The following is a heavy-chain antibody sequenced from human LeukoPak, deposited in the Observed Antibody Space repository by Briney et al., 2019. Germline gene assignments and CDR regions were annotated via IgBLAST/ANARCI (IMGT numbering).Heavy chain of an antibody. CDR2: IKQDGSEK. D-gene: IGHD1-26*01. CDR1: GFTFSSYA. V-gene: IGHV3-7*01. CDR3: ARDKVVGATYFDY. J-gene: IGHJ4*02. Sequence: GGSLRLSCAASGFTFSSYAMSWVRQAPGKGLEWVANIKQDGSEKYYVDSVKGRFTISRDNAKNSLYLQMNSLRAEDTAVYYCARDKVVGATYFDYWGQGTLVTVSS.